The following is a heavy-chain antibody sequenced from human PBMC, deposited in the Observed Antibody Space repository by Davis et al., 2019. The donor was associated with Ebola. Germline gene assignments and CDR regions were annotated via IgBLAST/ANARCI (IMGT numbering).Heavy chain of an antibody. Sequence: MPSETLSLTCTVSGGSISSSSYYWSWIRQPPGKGLEWIGYIYYSGSTNYNPSLKSRVTISVDTSKNQFSLKLSSVTAADTAVYYCARLGHDYGDYAPYYYYYGMDVWGQGTTVTVSS. D-gene: IGHD4-17*01. V-gene: IGHV4-61*05. CDR2: IYYSGST. CDR3: ARLGHDYGDYAPYYYYYGMDV. J-gene: IGHJ6*02. CDR1: GGSISSSSYY.